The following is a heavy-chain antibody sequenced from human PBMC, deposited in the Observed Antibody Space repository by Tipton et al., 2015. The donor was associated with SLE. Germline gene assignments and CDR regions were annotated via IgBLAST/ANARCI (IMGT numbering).Heavy chain of an antibody. D-gene: IGHD5-18*01. CDR2: IYHSGST. CDR1: GGSISSHY. Sequence: TLSLTCTVSGGSISSHYWSWIRQPPGKGLEWIGSIYHSGSTYYNPSLKSRVTISVDTSKNQFSLKLSSVTAADTAVYYCARVGDTAMVHLDYWGQGTLVTVSS. J-gene: IGHJ4*02. CDR3: ARVGDTAMVHLDY. V-gene: IGHV4-59*05.